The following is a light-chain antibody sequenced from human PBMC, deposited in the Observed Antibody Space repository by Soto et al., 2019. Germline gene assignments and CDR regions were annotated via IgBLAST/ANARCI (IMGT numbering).Light chain of an antibody. CDR3: QQYNNWPPWT. CDR2: GAS. Sequence: IVMTHSPATLSASPGERATLSCRSSQSVSSNLAWYQQKPGQAPRLLIYGASTRATGIPARFSGSGSGTEFTLTISSLQSEDFAVYYCQQYNNWPPWTFGQGTKVDIK. J-gene: IGKJ1*01. V-gene: IGKV3-15*01. CDR1: QSVSSN.